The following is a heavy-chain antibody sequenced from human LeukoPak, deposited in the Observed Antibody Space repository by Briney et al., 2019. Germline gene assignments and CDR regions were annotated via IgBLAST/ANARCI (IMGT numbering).Heavy chain of an antibody. Sequence: PGGSLRLSCAASGFTFSSYGMHWVRQAPGKGLEWVAFIRYDGSNKYYADSVKGRFTISRDNSKNTLYLQMSSLRAEDTAVYYCARRVQYYFDYWGQGTLVTVSS. J-gene: IGHJ4*02. CDR2: IRYDGSNK. V-gene: IGHV3-30*02. D-gene: IGHD1-1*01. CDR1: GFTFSSYG. CDR3: ARRVQYYFDY.